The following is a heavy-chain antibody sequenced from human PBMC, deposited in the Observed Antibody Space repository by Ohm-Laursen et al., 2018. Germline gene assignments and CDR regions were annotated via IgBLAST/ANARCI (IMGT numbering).Heavy chain of an antibody. Sequence: SLRLSCAASGFSISQYWMSWVRQAPGKGLEWVANIKQDASEKYYVESVEGRFTISRDNARNFVYLQMNSLRAEDTGIYYCARENTAVPGGDCWGQGTLVTVSS. D-gene: IGHD6-19*01. CDR2: IKQDASEK. J-gene: IGHJ4*02. V-gene: IGHV3-7*01. CDR1: GFSISQYW. CDR3: ARENTAVPGGDC.